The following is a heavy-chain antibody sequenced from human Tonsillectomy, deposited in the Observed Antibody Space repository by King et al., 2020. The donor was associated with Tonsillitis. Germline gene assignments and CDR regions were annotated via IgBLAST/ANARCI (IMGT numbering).Heavy chain of an antibody. CDR1: GGSISSGDYS. D-gene: IGHD3-3*01. Sequence: QLQESGPGLVKPSQTLSLTCTVSGGSISSGDYSWSWIRPPPGKGLEWIGYIYYSGSTSYNPSLKSRLTISVDTSKSQFSLKLSSWTAADTAVYYCTRAGVPGGGDFWGGYYKSDYLDGWGQETLGTVSS. V-gene: IGHV4-30-4*01. CDR2: IYYSGST. CDR3: TRAGVPGGGDFWGGYYKSDYLDG. J-gene: IGHJ4*02.